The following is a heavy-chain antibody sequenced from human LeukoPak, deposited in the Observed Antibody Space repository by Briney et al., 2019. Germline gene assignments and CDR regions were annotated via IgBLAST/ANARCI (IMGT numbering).Heavy chain of an antibody. V-gene: IGHV4-38-2*02. D-gene: IGHD6-13*01. CDR1: GYSISSGYY. J-gene: IGHJ5*02. CDR2: IYHSGST. CDR3: ARDGDGYSSSWYGFHIMRFAIYNWFDP. Sequence: SETLSLTCTVSGYSISSGYYWGWIRQPPGKGLEWIGSIYHSGSTYYNPSLKSRVTISVDTSKNQFSLKLSSVTAADTAVYYCARDGDGYSSSWYGFHIMRFAIYNWFDPWGQGTLVTVSS.